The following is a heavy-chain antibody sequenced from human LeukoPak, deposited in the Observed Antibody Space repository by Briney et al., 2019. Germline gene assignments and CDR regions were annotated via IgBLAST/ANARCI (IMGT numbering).Heavy chain of an antibody. CDR2: INHSGST. V-gene: IGHV4-34*01. CDR3: ARARYSGTYEFDY. Sequence: PSETLSLTCAVYGGSFSGYYWSWIRQPPGKGLEWIGEINHSGSTNYNPSLKSRVTISVDTSKNQSSLKLGSVTAADTAVYYCARARYSGTYEFDYWGQGTLVTVSS. J-gene: IGHJ4*02. CDR1: GGSFSGYY. D-gene: IGHD1-26*01.